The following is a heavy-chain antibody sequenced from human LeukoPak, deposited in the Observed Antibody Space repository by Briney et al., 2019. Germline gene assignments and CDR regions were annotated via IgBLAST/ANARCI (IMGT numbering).Heavy chain of an antibody. V-gene: IGHV4-59*08. CDR1: GGSISSYY. CDR2: ICYSGST. J-gene: IGHJ6*03. Sequence: PSETLSLTCTVSGGSISSYYWSWIRQPPGKGLEWIGYICYSGSTNYNPSLKSRVTISVDTSKNQFSLKLSSVTAADTAVYYCARYPFNYYYIDVWGKGTTVTVSS. CDR3: ARYPFNYYYIDV.